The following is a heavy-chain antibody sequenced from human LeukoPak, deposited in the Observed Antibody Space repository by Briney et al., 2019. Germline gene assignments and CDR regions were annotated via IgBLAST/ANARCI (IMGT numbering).Heavy chain of an antibody. CDR1: GITLSNYG. CDR2: ISDSGGNT. J-gene: IGHJ4*02. CDR3: AKRGVVIRVILVGFHKEAYYFDS. V-gene: IGHV3-23*01. Sequence: GGSLRLSCAVSGITLSNYGMSWVRQAPGKGLEWVTGISDSGGNTNYADSVKGRFTISRDNPKNTLYLQMNSLRAEDTAVYFCAKRGVVIRVILVGFHKEAYYFDSWGQGALVTVSS. D-gene: IGHD3-22*01.